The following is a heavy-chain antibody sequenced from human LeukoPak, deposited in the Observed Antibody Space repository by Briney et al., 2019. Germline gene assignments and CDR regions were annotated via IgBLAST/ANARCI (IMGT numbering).Heavy chain of an antibody. CDR3: ARGYYDSSGYFDY. V-gene: IGHV4-30-4*01. CDR2: IYYSGST. J-gene: IGHJ4*02. Sequence: PSQTLSLTCTVSGGSISSGDYYWSWIRQPPGKGLEWIGYIYYSGSTYYNPSLKSRVTLSVDTSKNQFSLKLSSVTAADTAVYYCARGYYDSSGYFDYWGQGTLVTVSS. D-gene: IGHD3-22*01. CDR1: GGSISSGDYY.